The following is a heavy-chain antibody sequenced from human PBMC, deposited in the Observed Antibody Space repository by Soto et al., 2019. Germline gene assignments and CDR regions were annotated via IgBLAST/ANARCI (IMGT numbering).Heavy chain of an antibody. V-gene: IGHV3-23*01. D-gene: IGHD5-12*01. J-gene: IGHJ4*02. Sequence: GGSLRLSCAASGFTFTSHAMSWVRQAPGKGLEWVSGITSSGSSTNYADSVMGRFTISRDTSKNTLFLQMNSLRAEDTAVYYCAKDSFHIGYYYFDSWGQGTLVTVSS. CDR1: GFTFTSHA. CDR2: ITSSGSST. CDR3: AKDSFHIGYYYFDS.